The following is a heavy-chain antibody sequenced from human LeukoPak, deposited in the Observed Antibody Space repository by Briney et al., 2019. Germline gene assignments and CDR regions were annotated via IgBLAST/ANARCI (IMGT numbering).Heavy chain of an antibody. CDR3: ASPRGGYSLYYFDY. J-gene: IGHJ4*02. CDR1: GGSFSGYY. D-gene: IGHD3-22*01. CDR2: INHSGST. Sequence: SETLSLTCAVYGGSFSGYYWSWIRQPPGKGLEWIGEINHSGSTNYNPSLKSRVTISVDTSKNQFSLKLSSVTAADTAVYYCASPRGGYSLYYFDYWGQGTPVTVSS. V-gene: IGHV4-34*01.